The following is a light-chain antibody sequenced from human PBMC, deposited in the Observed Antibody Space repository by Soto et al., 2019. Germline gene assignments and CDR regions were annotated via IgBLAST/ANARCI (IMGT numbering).Light chain of an antibody. V-gene: IGKV1-33*01. CDR1: QGITKS. Sequence: DIQMTQSPSSLSASVGDRVTITCQASQGITKSLNWYQQKPGKAPKLLIYDASILETGVPSRFTGSGSGTDFTFTISGLQPEDIATDYCQQHEDLPLTFGPGTKVNIK. CDR3: QQHEDLPLT. CDR2: DAS. J-gene: IGKJ3*01.